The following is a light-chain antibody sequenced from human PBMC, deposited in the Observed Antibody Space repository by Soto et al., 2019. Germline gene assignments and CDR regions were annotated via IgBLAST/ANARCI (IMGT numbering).Light chain of an antibody. Sequence: QSALTQPASVSGSPGQSITISCTGTSSDVGSYNLNLVSWYQQYPGKAPKLMIYEDSERPSGVSNRFSGSKSGNTASLTISGLQAEDEADYYCRSYAGSSPTGVFGGGTKVTVL. J-gene: IGLJ3*02. CDR3: RSYAGSSPTGV. CDR2: EDS. V-gene: IGLV2-23*01. CDR1: SSDVGSYNLNL.